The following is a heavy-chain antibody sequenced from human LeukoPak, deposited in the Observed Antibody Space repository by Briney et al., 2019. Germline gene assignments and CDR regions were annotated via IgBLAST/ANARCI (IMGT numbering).Heavy chain of an antibody. CDR2: ISSSSSYI. J-gene: IGHJ6*03. Sequence: PGGSLRLSCAASGFTFSSYSMNWVRQAPGKGLEWVSSISSSSSYIYYADSVKGRFTISRDNAKNSLYLQMNSLRSEDTAVYYCARDQAATPGFDYYYYMDVWGKGTTVTVSS. CDR3: ARDQAATPGFDYYYYMDV. V-gene: IGHV3-21*04. CDR1: GFTFSSYS. D-gene: IGHD2-15*01.